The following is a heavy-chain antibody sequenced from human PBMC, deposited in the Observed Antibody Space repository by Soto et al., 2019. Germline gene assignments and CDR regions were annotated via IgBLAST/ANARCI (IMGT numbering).Heavy chain of an antibody. D-gene: IGHD1-26*01. Sequence: SETLSLTCTVSGGSISSCYWSWIRQPPGKGLEWIGYIYYSGSTNYNPSLKSRVTISVDTSKNQFSLKLSLKLSSVTAADTAVYYCARLGGSYAVPHFDYWGQGTLVTVSS. J-gene: IGHJ4*02. V-gene: IGHV4-59*08. CDR3: ARLGGSYAVPHFDY. CDR2: IYYSGST. CDR1: GGSISSCY.